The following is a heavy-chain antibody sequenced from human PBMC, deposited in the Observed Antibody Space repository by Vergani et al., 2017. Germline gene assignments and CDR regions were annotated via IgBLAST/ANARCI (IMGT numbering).Heavy chain of an antibody. CDR1: GGSISSGGYS. CDR3: ASLASTPDAFDI. Sequence: QLQLQESGSGLVKPSQTLSLTCAVSGGSISSGGYSWSWIRQPPGKGLEWIGEINHSGSTNYNPSLKSRVTISVDTSKNQFSLKLSSVTAADTAVYYCASLASTPDAFDIWGQGTMVTVSS. CDR2: INHSGST. D-gene: IGHD3-3*02. J-gene: IGHJ3*02. V-gene: IGHV4-30-2*01.